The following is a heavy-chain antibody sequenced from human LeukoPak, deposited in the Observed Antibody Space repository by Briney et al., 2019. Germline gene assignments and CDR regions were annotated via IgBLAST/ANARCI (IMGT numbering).Heavy chain of an antibody. Sequence: SETLSLTCTVSGGSISSSSYYWGWIRQPPGKGLEWIGSIYHSGSTYYNPSLKSRVTISVDTSKSQFSLKLSSVTAAGTAVYYCAGCSTRARAFDIWGQGTMVTVSS. V-gene: IGHV4-39*07. CDR3: AGCSTRARAFDI. CDR1: GGSISSSSYY. D-gene: IGHD2-21*01. CDR2: IYHSGST. J-gene: IGHJ3*02.